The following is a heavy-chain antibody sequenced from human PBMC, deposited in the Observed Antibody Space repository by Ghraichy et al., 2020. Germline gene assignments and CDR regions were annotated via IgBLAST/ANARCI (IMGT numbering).Heavy chain of an antibody. Sequence: GGSLRLSCTGRAHACTPSRIRSLHAALWMEIEWVSAISGSGGSTYYADSVKGRFTISRDNSKNTLYLQMNSLRAEDTAVYYCAKSHTYIVATTFDYWGQGTLVTVAS. CDR3: AKSHTYIVATTFDY. J-gene: IGHJ4*02. D-gene: IGHD5-12*01. CDR1: AHACTPSR. V-gene: IGHV3-23*01. CDR2: ISGSGGST.